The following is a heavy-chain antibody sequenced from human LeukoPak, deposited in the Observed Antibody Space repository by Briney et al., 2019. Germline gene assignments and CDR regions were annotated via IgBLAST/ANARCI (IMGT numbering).Heavy chain of an antibody. D-gene: IGHD5-12*01. V-gene: IGHV4-34*01. CDR1: GGSFSGYY. CDR3: ARGLPGVATILGYFDY. CDR2: INHSGST. J-gene: IGHJ4*02. Sequence: KPSETLSLTCAVYGGSFSGYYWSWIRQPPGKGLEWIGEINHSGSTNYNPSLKSRVTISVDTSKNQFSLKLSSVTAADTAVYYCARGLPGVATILGYFDYWGQGTLVTVSS.